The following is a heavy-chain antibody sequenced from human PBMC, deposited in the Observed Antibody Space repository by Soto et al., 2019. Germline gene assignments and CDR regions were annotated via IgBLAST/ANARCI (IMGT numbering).Heavy chain of an antibody. CDR2: IIPIFGTA. J-gene: IGHJ5*02. D-gene: IGHD3-3*01. Sequence: ASVKVSCKASGGTFSSYAISWGRQAPGQGLEWMGGIIPIFGTANYAQKFQGRVTITADESTSTAYMELSSLRSEDTAVYYCARASIFGVVTNYNWFDPWGQGALVTVSS. CDR3: ARASIFGVVTNYNWFDP. V-gene: IGHV1-69*13. CDR1: GGTFSSYA.